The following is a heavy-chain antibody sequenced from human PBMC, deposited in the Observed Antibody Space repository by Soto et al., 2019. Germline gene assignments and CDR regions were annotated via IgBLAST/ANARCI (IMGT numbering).Heavy chain of an antibody. Sequence: SETLSLTCAVSGGSISSGGYSWSWIRQPPGKGLEWIGYIYHSGSTYYNPSLKSRVTISVDRSKNQFSLKLSSVTAADTDVYYCARTVGWSSRTPPPFDYWGQGTLVTVSS. J-gene: IGHJ4*02. CDR2: IYHSGST. D-gene: IGHD6-13*01. CDR3: ARTVGWSSRTPPPFDY. CDR1: GGSISSGGYS. V-gene: IGHV4-30-2*01.